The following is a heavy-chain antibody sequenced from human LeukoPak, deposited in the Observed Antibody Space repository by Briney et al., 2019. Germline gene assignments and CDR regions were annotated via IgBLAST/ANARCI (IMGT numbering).Heavy chain of an antibody. J-gene: IGHJ4*02. CDR3: AKDCDFWSGPIY. Sequence: GGSLRLSCAASGFTFSSYDMHWVRQATGKGLEWVSAIGTAGDTYYPGSVKGRFTISRENAKNSLYLQMNSLRAGDTAVYYCAKDCDFWSGPIYWGQGTLVTVSS. CDR2: IGTAGDT. CDR1: GFTFSSYD. V-gene: IGHV3-13*01. D-gene: IGHD3-3*01.